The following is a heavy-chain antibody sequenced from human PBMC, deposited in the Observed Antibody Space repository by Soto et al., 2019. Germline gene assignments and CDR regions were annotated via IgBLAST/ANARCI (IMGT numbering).Heavy chain of an antibody. J-gene: IGHJ4*02. V-gene: IGHV5-51*01. CDR1: GYTFTDYW. Sequence: GESLKISCKGSGYTFTDYWIGWVRQMPGKGLEWMGIIYPGDSDTRYSPSFQGQVTFSADKSISTAYLQWSSLKASDTAMYYCARVDTAMVHQDWGQGTLVTVSS. D-gene: IGHD5-18*01. CDR3: ARVDTAMVHQD. CDR2: IYPGDSDT.